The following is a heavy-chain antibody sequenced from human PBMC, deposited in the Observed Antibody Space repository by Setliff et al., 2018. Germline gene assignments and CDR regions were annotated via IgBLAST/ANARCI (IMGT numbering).Heavy chain of an antibody. CDR1: GGNFNNYA. CDR2: IIPLFGTT. V-gene: IGHV1-69*13. D-gene: IGHD3-22*01. CDR3: ARINFYVSSGYYYAPEL. J-gene: IGHJ4*02. Sequence: SVKVSCKASGGNFNNYAINWVRQAPGQGLEWVGRIIPLFGTTNFAQEFQGRVTITADESTETTYMDPTSLRSEDTAVYYCARINFYVSSGYYYAPELWGQGTTVTVSS.